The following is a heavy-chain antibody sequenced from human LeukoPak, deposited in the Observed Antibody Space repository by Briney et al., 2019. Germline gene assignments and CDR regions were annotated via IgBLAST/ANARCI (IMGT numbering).Heavy chain of an antibody. CDR2: ISIGGGNT. CDR3: AKVSGAARLGYIDY. J-gene: IGHJ4*02. Sequence: PGGSLRLSCAASGFTFSSYAMSWVRQAPGKGLEWVSTISIGGGNTYYADSVKGRFTISRDNSKNTLYLQMNSLRAEDAAIYYCAKVSGAARLGYIDYWGQGTLVTVSS. D-gene: IGHD1-26*01. V-gene: IGHV3-23*01. CDR1: GFTFSSYA.